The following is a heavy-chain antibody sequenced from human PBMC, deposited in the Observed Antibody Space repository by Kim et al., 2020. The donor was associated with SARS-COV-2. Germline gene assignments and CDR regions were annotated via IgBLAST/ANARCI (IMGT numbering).Heavy chain of an antibody. D-gene: IGHD3-16*01. Sequence: GGSLRLSCAASGFTFSSYAMTWVRQAPGKGLEWVSSITGNGADTSHADSVKRRFTISRDNSMNTLSLQMISLEAEDTAIYYCARASGGYYETSGYPFDYWGHGTLVTVSS. CDR3: ARASGGYYETSGYPFDY. CDR1: GFTFSSYA. CDR2: ITGNGADT. V-gene: IGHV3-23*01. J-gene: IGHJ4*01.